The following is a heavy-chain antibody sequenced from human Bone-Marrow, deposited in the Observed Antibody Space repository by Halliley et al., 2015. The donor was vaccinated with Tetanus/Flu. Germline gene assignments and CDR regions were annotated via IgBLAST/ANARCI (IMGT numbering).Heavy chain of an antibody. D-gene: IGHD3-16*01. V-gene: IGHV3-74*01. CDR3: AREVAGGTDAFDV. J-gene: IGHJ3*01. Sequence: VARSNGDGTNIDYADSVKGRVSISRDNAENTVNLQMNSLRIDDTALYYCAREVAGGTDAFDVWGRGTLITVSS. CDR2: SNGDGTNI.